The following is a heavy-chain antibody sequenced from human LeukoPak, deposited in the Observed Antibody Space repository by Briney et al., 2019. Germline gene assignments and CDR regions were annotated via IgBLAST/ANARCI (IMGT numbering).Heavy chain of an antibody. CDR2: IYPGDSDT. J-gene: IGHJ5*02. CDR3: ARRLIFGVVISEGWFDP. CDR1: GYSFTSYW. V-gene: IGHV5-51*01. D-gene: IGHD3-3*01. Sequence: GESLKISCKGSGYSFTSYWIGWVRQMPGKGLGWMGIIYPGDSDTRYSPSFQGQVTISADKSISTAYLQWSSLKASDTAMYYCARRLIFGVVISEGWFDPWGQGTLVTVSS.